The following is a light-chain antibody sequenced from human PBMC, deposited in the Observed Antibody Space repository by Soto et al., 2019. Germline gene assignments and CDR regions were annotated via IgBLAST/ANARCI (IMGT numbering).Light chain of an antibody. J-gene: IGKJ1*01. CDR1: QSISSY. V-gene: IGKV1-17*01. CDR2: SAS. CDR3: LQNNSYPVT. Sequence: DIQMTQSPSSLSASVGDRVTITWRASQSISSYLNWYQQKPGKAPKRLIYSASSLQSGVPSRFSGSGSGTEFTLTISSLQPEDFATYYCLQNNSYPVTFGQGTKVDIK.